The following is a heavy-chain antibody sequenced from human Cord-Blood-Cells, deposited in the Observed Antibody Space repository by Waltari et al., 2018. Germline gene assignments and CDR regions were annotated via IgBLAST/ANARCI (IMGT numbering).Heavy chain of an antibody. CDR2: IIPIFGTA. CDR1: GGTFSSYA. J-gene: IGHJ5*02. D-gene: IGHD3-3*01. Sequence: EVKKPGSSVKVSCKASGGTFSSYAISWVRQAPGQGLEWMGGIIPIFGTANYAQKFQGRVTITADESTSTAYMELSSLRSEDTAVYYCASMEFVGELTIFGVVIMDWFDPWGQGTLVTVSS. V-gene: IGHV1-69*01. CDR3: ASMEFVGELTIFGVVIMDWFDP.